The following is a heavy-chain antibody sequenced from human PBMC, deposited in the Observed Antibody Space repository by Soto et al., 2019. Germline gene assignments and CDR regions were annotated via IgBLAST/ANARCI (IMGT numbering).Heavy chain of an antibody. CDR3: ATDAPAAGTFDY. V-gene: IGHV3-23*01. Sequence: EVQLLESGGGLVQPGGSLRLSCAASGFTFSSYAMSWVRQAPGKGLEWVSAISGSGGSTYYADSVKGRFTISRDNSKNTLYLQMHSLRAEDQAVYYCATDAPAAGTFDYVGQGTLVTVSS. CDR2: ISGSGGST. CDR1: GFTFSSYA. D-gene: IGHD6-13*01. J-gene: IGHJ4*02.